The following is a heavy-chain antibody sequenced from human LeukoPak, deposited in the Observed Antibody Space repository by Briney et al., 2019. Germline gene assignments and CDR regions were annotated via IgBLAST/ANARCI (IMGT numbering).Heavy chain of an antibody. CDR2: INPNSGGT. D-gene: IGHD4-17*01. CDR1: GYTFTGYY. CDR3: ARDHMTTVTNSHVFDI. Sequence: ASVKVSCKASGYTFTGYYMHWVRQAPGQGLEWMGWINPNSGGTNYAQKFQGWVTMTRDTSISTAYMELSRLRSDDTAVYYCARDHMTTVTNSHVFDIWGQGTMVTVSS. V-gene: IGHV1-2*04. J-gene: IGHJ3*02.